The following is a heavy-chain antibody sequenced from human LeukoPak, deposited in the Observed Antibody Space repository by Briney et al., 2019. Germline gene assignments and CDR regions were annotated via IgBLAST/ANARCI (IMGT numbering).Heavy chain of an antibody. V-gene: IGHV1-2*02. CDR2: INPNSGGT. J-gene: IGHJ4*02. Sequence: ASVKVSCKASGYNFTGYYMHWVRQAPGQGLEWMGWINPNSGGTNYAQKFQGRVTMTRDTSISTAYMELSRLRSDDTAVYYCARASKFIVATIRRYFDYWGQGTLVTVSS. CDR3: ARASKFIVATIRRYFDY. D-gene: IGHD5-12*01. CDR1: GYNFTGYY.